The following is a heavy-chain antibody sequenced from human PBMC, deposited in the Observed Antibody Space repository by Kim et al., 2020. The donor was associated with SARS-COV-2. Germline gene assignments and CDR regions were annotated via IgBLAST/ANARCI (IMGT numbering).Heavy chain of an antibody. CDR1: GGSFSGYY. Sequence: SETLSLTCAVYGGSFSGYYWSWIRQPPGKGLEWIGEINHSGSTNYNPSLKSRVTISVDTSKNQFSLKLSSVTAADTAVYYCASSFIAAGSLFDYWGQGTLVTVSS. CDR2: INHSGST. J-gene: IGHJ4*02. D-gene: IGHD6-13*01. V-gene: IGHV4-34*01. CDR3: ASSFIAAGSLFDY.